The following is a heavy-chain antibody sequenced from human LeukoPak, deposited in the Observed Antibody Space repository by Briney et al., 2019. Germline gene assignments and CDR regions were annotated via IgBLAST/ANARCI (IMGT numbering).Heavy chain of an antibody. CDR3: AREAPQYYDILTGYYPLYYYYYMDV. CDR1: GGSFSGYY. CDR2: INHSGST. D-gene: IGHD3-9*01. Sequence: SETLSLTCAVYGGSFSGYYWSWIRQPPGKGLEWIGEINHSGSTNYNPSLKSRVTISVDTSKNQFSLKLSSVTAADTAVYYCAREAPQYYDILTGYYPLYYYYYMDVWGKGTTVTVSS. V-gene: IGHV4-34*01. J-gene: IGHJ6*03.